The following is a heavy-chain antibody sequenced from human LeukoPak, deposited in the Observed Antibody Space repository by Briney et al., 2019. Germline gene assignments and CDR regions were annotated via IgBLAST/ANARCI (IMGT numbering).Heavy chain of an antibody. CDR3: ATRKGVAAAGTGYFQH. V-gene: IGHV1-69*13. J-gene: IGHJ1*01. CDR1: GGTFSSYT. CDR2: IIPLFGTV. D-gene: IGHD6-13*01. Sequence: SVKVSCKASGGTFSSYTISWVRQAPGQGLEWMGGIIPLFGTVNYAQKFQGRVTITADESTSTAYMELSSLRSEDTAVYYCATRKGVAAAGTGYFQHWGQGTLVTVSS.